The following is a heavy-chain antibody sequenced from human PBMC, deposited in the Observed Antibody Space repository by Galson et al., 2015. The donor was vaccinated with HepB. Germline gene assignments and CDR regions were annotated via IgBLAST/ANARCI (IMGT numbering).Heavy chain of an antibody. CDR3: ARDRNYYDSSGSYYYYGLDV. CDR2: IIPIFGTA. V-gene: IGHV1-69*01. D-gene: IGHD3-22*01. CDR1: GGTFSSYA. Sequence: KASGGTFSSYAISWVRQAPGQGLEWMGGIIPIFGTANYAQKFQGRVTITADESTSTAYMELSSLRSEDTAVYYCARDRNYYDSSGSYYYYGLDVWGQGTTVTVSS. J-gene: IGHJ6*02.